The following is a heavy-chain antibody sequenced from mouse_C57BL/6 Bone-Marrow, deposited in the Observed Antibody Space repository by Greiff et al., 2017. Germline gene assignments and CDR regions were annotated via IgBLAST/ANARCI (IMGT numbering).Heavy chain of an antibody. V-gene: IGHV1-82*01. Sequence: VQLQQSGPELVKPGASVKISCKASGYAFRSSWMNWVKQRPGKGLEWIGRIYPGDGGTNYNGKFKGKATLTADKSSSTAYMQLSSLTSEDSAVYFCARGIYQGSMDYWGQGTSVTVSA. J-gene: IGHJ4*01. CDR3: ARGIYQGSMDY. CDR2: IYPGDGGT. CDR1: GYAFRSSW.